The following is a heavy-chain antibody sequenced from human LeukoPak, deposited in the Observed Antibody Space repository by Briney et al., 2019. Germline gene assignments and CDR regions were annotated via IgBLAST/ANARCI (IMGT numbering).Heavy chain of an antibody. CDR1: GFTFSSYA. CDR3: ARGLFGGPKSTTFDY. CDR2: ISYDGSNK. D-gene: IGHD2-21*01. V-gene: IGHV3-30-3*01. J-gene: IGHJ4*02. Sequence: PGRSLRLSCTASGFTFSSYAMHWVRQAPGKGLQWVAVISYDGSNKYYADSVKGRFTISRDNAKNSLYLQMNSLRAEDTAVYYCARGLFGGPKSTTFDYWGQGTLVTVSS.